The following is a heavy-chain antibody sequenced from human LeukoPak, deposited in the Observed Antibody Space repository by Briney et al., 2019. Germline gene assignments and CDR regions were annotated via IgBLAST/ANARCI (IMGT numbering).Heavy chain of an antibody. CDR1: GGSNSSGSYD. V-gene: IGHV4-61*02. CDR3: ARGTGNAFDI. J-gene: IGHJ3*02. CDR2: VCTSGST. D-gene: IGHD1-14*01. Sequence: SETLSLTCTVSGGSNSSGSYDWSWIRQPAGKGLDWIGRVCTSGSTNYKPSLKSRVTISVDTCKNQFSLKLSSVTAADTAVYYCARGTGNAFDIWGQGTMVTVS.